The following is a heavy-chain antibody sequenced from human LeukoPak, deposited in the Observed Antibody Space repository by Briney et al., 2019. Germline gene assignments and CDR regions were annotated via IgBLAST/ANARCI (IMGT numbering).Heavy chain of an antibody. D-gene: IGHD2/OR15-2a*01. CDR1: GFTFSSYG. V-gene: IGHV3-21*01. CDR3: ARVYDYYYYMDV. Sequence: GGSLRLSCAASGFTFSSYGMHWVRQAPGKGLEWVSYISSSSSYIYYADSVKGRFTISRDNAKNTLFLQMNSLRAEDTAVYYCARVYDYYYYMDVWGKGTTVTISS. CDR2: ISSSSSYI. J-gene: IGHJ6*03.